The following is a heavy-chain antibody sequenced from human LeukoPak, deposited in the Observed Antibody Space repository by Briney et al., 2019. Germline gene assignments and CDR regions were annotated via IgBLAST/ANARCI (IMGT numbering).Heavy chain of an antibody. CDR1: GGSFSGYY. Sequence: SETLSLTCAVYGGSFSGYYWSWIRQPAGTGLEWIGRIYTSGSTIYNPSLKSRVTISVDTSENQFSLKLSSVTAADTAVYYCAVDFWSGYSLDYWGQGTLVTVSS. CDR2: IYTSGST. D-gene: IGHD3-3*01. J-gene: IGHJ4*02. CDR3: AVDFWSGYSLDY. V-gene: IGHV4-59*10.